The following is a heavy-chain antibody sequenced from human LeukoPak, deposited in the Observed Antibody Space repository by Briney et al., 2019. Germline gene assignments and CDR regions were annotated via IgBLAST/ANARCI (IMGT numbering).Heavy chain of an antibody. CDR3: ARAGVVEMATIGFDY. J-gene: IGHJ4*02. CDR2: INAGTGQT. D-gene: IGHD5-24*01. Sequence: GASVKVSCKASGYTFSSYAIHWVRQAPGQRLEWMGWINAGTGQTKYSQKFRRRVTITRDTSASTAYMELSSLRSEDTAVYFCARAGVVEMATIGFDYWGLGTLVTVSS. V-gene: IGHV1-3*01. CDR1: GYTFSSYA.